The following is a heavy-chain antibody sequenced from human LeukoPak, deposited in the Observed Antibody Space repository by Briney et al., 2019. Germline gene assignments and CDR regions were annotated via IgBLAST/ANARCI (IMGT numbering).Heavy chain of an antibody. V-gene: IGHV4-59*01. CDR3: ARSYSATDY. D-gene: IGHD4-11*01. J-gene: IGHJ4*02. CDR1: GGSISGYY. CDR2: IYYSGST. Sequence: PSETLSLTCTVAGGSISGYYWSWIRQPPGKGLEWIGYIYYSGSTNYNPSLKSRVTISVYTSKNQFALKVSSVTAADTAVYYCARSYSATDYWGQGTLVTVSS.